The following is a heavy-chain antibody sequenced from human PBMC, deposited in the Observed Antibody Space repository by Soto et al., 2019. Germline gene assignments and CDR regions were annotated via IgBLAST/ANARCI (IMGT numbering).Heavy chain of an antibody. CDR1: GGSISSSNW. V-gene: IGHV4-4*02. Sequence: SETRSLTCAVSGGSISSSNWWSFVRQPPGKGLEWIGEIYHSGSTNYNPSLKSRVTISVDKSKNQFSLKLSSVTAADTAVYYCARLIAAVSNFDYWGQGTLVTVSS. CDR3: ARLIAAVSNFDY. CDR2: IYHSGST. J-gene: IGHJ4*02. D-gene: IGHD6-13*01.